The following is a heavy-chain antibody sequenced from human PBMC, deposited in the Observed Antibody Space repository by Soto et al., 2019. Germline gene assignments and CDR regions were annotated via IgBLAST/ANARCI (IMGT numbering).Heavy chain of an antibody. CDR2: INPNSGGT. V-gene: IGHV1-2*04. Sequence: GASVKVSCKASGYTFTGYYMHWVRQAPGQGLEWMGWINPNSGGTNYAQKFQGWVTMTRDTSISTAYMELSRLRSDDTAVYYCARDRGGSGSYYNVGTPSLYSLWGLEYYYYGMDVWGQGTTVTVSS. D-gene: IGHD3-10*01. CDR1: GYTFTGYY. J-gene: IGHJ6*02. CDR3: ARDRGGSGSYYNVGTPSLYSLWGLEYYYYGMDV.